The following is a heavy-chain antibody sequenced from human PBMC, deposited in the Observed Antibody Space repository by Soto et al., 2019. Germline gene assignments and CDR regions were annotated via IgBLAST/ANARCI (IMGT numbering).Heavy chain of an antibody. V-gene: IGHV4-59*01. CDR1: GGSIISYY. CDR3: ARVVDDSYGSGSYYIRT. J-gene: IGHJ5*02. D-gene: IGHD3-10*01. CDR2: IYYSGST. Sequence: SETLSLTCTVSGGSIISYYWSWIRQPPWKGLEWIGYIYYSGSTNYNPSLKSRVTISVDTSKNQFSLKLSSVTAADTAVYYCARVVDDSYGSGSYYIRTWGQEALVTISS.